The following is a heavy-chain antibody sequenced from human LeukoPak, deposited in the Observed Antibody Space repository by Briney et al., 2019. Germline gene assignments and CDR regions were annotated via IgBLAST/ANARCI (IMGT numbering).Heavy chain of an antibody. CDR3: ARGYCSSTSCYHFDY. D-gene: IGHD2-2*01. Sequence: PGGSLRLSCAASGFTFSSYWMSWVRQAPGKGLEWVANIKRDGSEKYYVGSVKGRFTISRDNAKNSLYLQMNSLRAEDTAAYYCARGYCSSTSCYHFDYWGQGTLVTVSS. V-gene: IGHV3-7*04. J-gene: IGHJ4*02. CDR2: IKRDGSEK. CDR1: GFTFSSYW.